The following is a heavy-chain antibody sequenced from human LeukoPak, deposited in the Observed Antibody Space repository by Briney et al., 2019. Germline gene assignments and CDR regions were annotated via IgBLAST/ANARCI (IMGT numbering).Heavy chain of an antibody. CDR3: ARHEWGITNAFDI. CDR2: IYTSGST. CDR1: GGSISSGSYY. J-gene: IGHJ3*02. D-gene: IGHD1-14*01. Sequence: TLSLTCAVYGGSISSGSYYWSWIRQPAGKGLEWIGRIYTSGSTHYNPSLKSRVTISVDTSKNQFSLKLSSVTAADTAVYYCARHEWGITNAFDIWGQGTMVTVSS. V-gene: IGHV4-61*02.